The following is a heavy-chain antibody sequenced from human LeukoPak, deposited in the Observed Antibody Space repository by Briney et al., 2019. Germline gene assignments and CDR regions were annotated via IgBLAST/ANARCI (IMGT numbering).Heavy chain of an antibody. D-gene: IGHD5-24*01. J-gene: IGHJ4*02. Sequence: GGSLRLSCAASGFAVSSKYMNWVRQAPGKGLEWVTVIYLDGRADYADSVKGRFTISSDNFKNTVYLQMNSLKDEDTAVYYCARDAETSLANWGQGTLVTVSP. CDR3: ARDAETSLAN. CDR2: IYLDGRA. V-gene: IGHV3-66*01. CDR1: GFAVSSKY.